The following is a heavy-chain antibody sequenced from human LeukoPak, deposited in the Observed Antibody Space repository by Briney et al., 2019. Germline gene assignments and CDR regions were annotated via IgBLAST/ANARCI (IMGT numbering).Heavy chain of an antibody. J-gene: IGHJ5*02. CDR3: AKGRYSYADTSNWFDP. Sequence: GGSLRFSCAASRFTFSDYAMTWVRQAPGKGLELVSSISGSGSTTFYADSVKGRFTISRDNSKNTLYLQMNSLRAEDTALYYCAKGRYSYADTSNWFDPWGQGTLVTVSS. CDR2: ISGSGSTT. V-gene: IGHV3-23*01. D-gene: IGHD5-18*01. CDR1: RFTFSDYA.